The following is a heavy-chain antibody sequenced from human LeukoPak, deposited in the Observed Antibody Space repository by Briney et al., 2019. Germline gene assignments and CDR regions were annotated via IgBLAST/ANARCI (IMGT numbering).Heavy chain of an antibody. CDR1: AYTLTNHW. D-gene: IGHD3-10*01. J-gene: IGHJ5*02. CDR2: VNEDGNEK. Sequence: GGSLRLSCTASAYTLTNHWMTWVCPTPREGQEWVANVNEDGNEKNYVDPVKGRFTISRDNTENSVSLQMNTLRVEDTAVYYCARGVGWFDPWGQGTLVTVSS. CDR3: ARGVGWFDP. V-gene: IGHV3-7*01.